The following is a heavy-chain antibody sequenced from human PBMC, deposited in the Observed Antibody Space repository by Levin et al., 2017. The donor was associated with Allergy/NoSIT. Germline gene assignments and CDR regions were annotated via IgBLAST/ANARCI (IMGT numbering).Heavy chain of an antibody. CDR1: GFSLSTSGMR. J-gene: IGHJ4*02. CDR3: ARLPRAGTYDY. Sequence: ASGPTLVKPTQTLTLTCTFSGFSLSTSGMRVSWIRQPPGKALEWLARIDWDDDKFYSASLKTRLTISKDTSRNQVILIMTNMDPVDTATYYCARLPRAGTYDYWGQGTLVTVSS. D-gene: IGHD6-13*01. CDR2: IDWDDDK. V-gene: IGHV2-70*04.